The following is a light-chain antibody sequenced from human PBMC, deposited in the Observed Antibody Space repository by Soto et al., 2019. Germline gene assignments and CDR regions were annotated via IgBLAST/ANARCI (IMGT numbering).Light chain of an antibody. CDR3: QQSNKWPYT. Sequence: IVMTQSPATLSVSPGERATLSCRASQSVSSNLAWYQHKPGQAPRLPFYGASTRAAGIPARFSGGGSGTDFTLTISGLQSEDFAVYYCQQSNKWPYTFGQGTKLEIK. V-gene: IGKV3-15*01. J-gene: IGKJ2*01. CDR1: QSVSSN. CDR2: GAS.